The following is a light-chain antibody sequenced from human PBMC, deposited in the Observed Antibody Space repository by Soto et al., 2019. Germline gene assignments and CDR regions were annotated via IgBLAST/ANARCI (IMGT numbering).Light chain of an antibody. CDR3: SSYTSSSTLDV. V-gene: IGLV2-14*01. Sequence: QSALTQPASVSGSPGQSITISCTGTSSDGGGYNYVSWYQQHPGKAPKLMIYDVSNRPSGVSNRFSGSKSGNTASLTISGLQAEDEADYYCSSYTSSSTLDVFGGGTQLTVL. J-gene: IGLJ2*01. CDR1: SSDGGGYNY. CDR2: DVS.